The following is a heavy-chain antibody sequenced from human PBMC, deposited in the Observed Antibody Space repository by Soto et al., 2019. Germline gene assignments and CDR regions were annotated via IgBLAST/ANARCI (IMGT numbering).Heavy chain of an antibody. CDR3: VRDDKWAFDF. J-gene: IGHJ4*02. V-gene: IGHV3-48*01. D-gene: IGHD1-26*01. CDR1: EFIFSSYS. Sequence: GGSLRLSCVASEFIFSSYSMNWVRQAPGKGLEWLSYINRDSSSIIYADSVKGRFTISRDNAKNSLYLQMNSLGVEDAALYYCVRDDKWAFDFWGQGTQVTVSS. CDR2: INRDSSSI.